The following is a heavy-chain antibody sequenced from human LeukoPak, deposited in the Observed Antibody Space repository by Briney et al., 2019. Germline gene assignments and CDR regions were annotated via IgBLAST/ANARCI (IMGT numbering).Heavy chain of an antibody. D-gene: IGHD2-15*01. J-gene: IGHJ4*02. CDR1: GGSFSGYY. V-gene: IGHV4-34*01. Sequence: SETLSLACAVYGGSFSGYYWSWVRQPPGKGMEWIGEINHKGSTNYSPSLKRRVTVSIDTSQNQFYLKLSSVTAADTAVYYCAREDVVATISDYWGQGTLVTVSS. CDR2: INHKGST. CDR3: AREDVVATISDY.